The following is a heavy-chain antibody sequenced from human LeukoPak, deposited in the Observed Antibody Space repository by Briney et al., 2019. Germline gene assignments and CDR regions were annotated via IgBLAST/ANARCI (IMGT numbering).Heavy chain of an antibody. D-gene: IGHD4-17*01. CDR2: INHSGST. CDR1: GGSFSGYY. V-gene: IGHV4-34*01. CDR3: ARARRAVTSASFDY. J-gene: IGHJ4*02. Sequence: SETLSLTCAVYGGSFSGYYWSWIRQPPGKGLEWIGEINHSGSTNYNPSLKSRVTISVDTSKNQFSLKLSSMTAADTAVYYCARARRAVTSASFDYWGQGTLVTVSS.